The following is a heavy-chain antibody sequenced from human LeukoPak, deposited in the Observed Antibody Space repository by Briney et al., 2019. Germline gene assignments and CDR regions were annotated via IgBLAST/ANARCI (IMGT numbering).Heavy chain of an antibody. V-gene: IGHV4-30-4*08. CDR1: GGSISSDDYS. J-gene: IGHJ4*02. Sequence: SETLSLTCIVSGGSISSDDYSWSWIRQPPGKGLEWIGYIYYSGSTSYNPSLKSRVIISVDTSKNQSSLKLTSVTAADTAVYYCAREASEADYYFDYWGQGTLVTVSS. CDR3: AREASEADYYFDY. D-gene: IGHD3-3*01. CDR2: IYYSGST.